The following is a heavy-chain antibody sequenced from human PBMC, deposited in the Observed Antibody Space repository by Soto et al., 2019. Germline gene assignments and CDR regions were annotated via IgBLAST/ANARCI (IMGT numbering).Heavy chain of an antibody. CDR1: GGSISSYY. Sequence: SETLSLTCTVSGGSISSYYWSWIRQPPGKGLEWIGYIYYSGSTNYNPSLKSRVTISVDTSKNQFSLKLSSVTAADMAVYYCAMGRYYSSPLYNWFDPWGQGTLVTVSS. J-gene: IGHJ5*02. CDR3: AMGRYYSSPLYNWFDP. V-gene: IGHV4-59*08. CDR2: IYYSGST. D-gene: IGHD6-6*01.